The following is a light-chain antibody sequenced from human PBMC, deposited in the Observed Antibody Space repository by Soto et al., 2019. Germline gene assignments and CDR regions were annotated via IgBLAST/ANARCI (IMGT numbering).Light chain of an antibody. CDR3: SSYTRSSTSVI. V-gene: IGLV2-14*03. CDR2: DVY. Sequence: QSVLTQPASVSGSPGQSITISCTGTSSDMDGYNYVSWYQQYPGEAPKLIIYDVYNRPSGVSNRFSGSRSDNTASLTISGLQAEDEADYYCSSYTRSSTSVIFGGGTKVTVL. CDR1: SSDMDGYNY. J-gene: IGLJ2*01.